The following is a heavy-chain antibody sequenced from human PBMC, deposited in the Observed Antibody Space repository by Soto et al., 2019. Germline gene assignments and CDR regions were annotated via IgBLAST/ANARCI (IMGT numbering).Heavy chain of an antibody. Sequence: EVQVVESGGGVVPPGGSLRLSCAGSGFTFSAYDMHWVRQTTGKGLEWVSAIGAADDPYYLGSVKGRFTISRENAKNSLYLQMNSLRAEDTAVYYCARAYSGRLPRRADYYFAMDVWGQGTTVTVSS. CDR1: GFTFSAYD. J-gene: IGHJ6*02. CDR2: IGAADDP. D-gene: IGHD2-15*01. CDR3: ARAYSGRLPRRADYYFAMDV. V-gene: IGHV3-13*05.